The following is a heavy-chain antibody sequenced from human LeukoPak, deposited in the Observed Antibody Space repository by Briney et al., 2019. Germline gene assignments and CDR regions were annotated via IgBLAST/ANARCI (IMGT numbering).Heavy chain of an antibody. J-gene: IGHJ6*04. CDR1: GYTFTSYG. CDR3: ARVCRGSSTSCHFGYYYGMDV. Sequence: ASVKVSCKASGYTFTSYGISWVRQAPGQGLEWMGWISAYNGNTNYAQKLQGRVTMTKDTSTSTAYMELRSLRSDDTAVYYCARVCRGSSTSCHFGYYYGMDVWGKGTTVTVSS. CDR2: ISAYNGNT. V-gene: IGHV1-18*01. D-gene: IGHD2-2*01.